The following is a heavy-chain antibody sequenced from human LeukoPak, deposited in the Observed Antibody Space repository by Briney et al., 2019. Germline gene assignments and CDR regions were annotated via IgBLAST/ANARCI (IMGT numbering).Heavy chain of an antibody. V-gene: IGHV1-69*02. J-gene: IGHJ4*02. Sequence: SVKVSCKASGGTFSSYTISWVRQAPGQGLEWMGRIIPIPGIANYAQKFQGRVTITADKSTSTAYMELSSLRSEDTAVYYCARSLRDFWSGYHDYWGQGTLVTVSS. CDR1: GGTFSSYT. D-gene: IGHD3-3*01. CDR3: ARSLRDFWSGYHDY. CDR2: IIPIPGIA.